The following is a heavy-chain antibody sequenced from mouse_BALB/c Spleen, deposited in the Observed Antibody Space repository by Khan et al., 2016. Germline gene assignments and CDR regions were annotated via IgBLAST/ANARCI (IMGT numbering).Heavy chain of an antibody. CDR1: GFDFSRYW. CDR2: INPDSSTI. J-gene: IGHJ2*01. Sequence: EVKLLESGGGLVQPGGSLKLSCAASGFDFSRYWMSWVRQAPGKGLEWIGEINPDSSTINYAPSLKGKFIISRDNAKNTLYLRRNKVSSEDTALYYCTILYHYGCSDYWGPGTTLTVSS. CDR3: TILYHYGCSDY. V-gene: IGHV4-1*02. D-gene: IGHD1-1*01.